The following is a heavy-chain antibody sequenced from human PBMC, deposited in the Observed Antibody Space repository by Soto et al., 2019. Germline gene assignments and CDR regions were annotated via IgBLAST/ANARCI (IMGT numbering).Heavy chain of an antibody. J-gene: IGHJ4*02. CDR1: GGTFSTYA. V-gene: IGHV1-69*06. CDR3: ARGGVQLLYKNYFDN. Sequence: QVQLVQSGADVKKPGSSVRVSCKASGGTFSTYAINWVRQAPGHGLEWMGVILPIFNKTHYAQNFQGRVTIIADKSTHTSYMELSSRRSEDTAVNYCARGGVQLLYKNYFDNWGQRTLVTVSS. D-gene: IGHD2-8*01. CDR2: ILPIFNKT.